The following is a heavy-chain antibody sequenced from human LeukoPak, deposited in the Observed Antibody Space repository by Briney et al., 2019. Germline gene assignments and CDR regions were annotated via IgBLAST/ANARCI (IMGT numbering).Heavy chain of an antibody. CDR2: INHSGST. CDR3: ARGMPRGKYYFDY. CDR1: GGSFSGYY. Sequence: SETLSLTCAVYGGSFSGYYWSWIRQPPGKGLEWIGKINHSGSTNYNPSLKSRVTISVDTSKNQFSLKLSSVTAADTAVYYCARGMPRGKYYFDYWGQGTLVTVSS. D-gene: IGHD2-2*01. V-gene: IGHV4-34*01. J-gene: IGHJ4*02.